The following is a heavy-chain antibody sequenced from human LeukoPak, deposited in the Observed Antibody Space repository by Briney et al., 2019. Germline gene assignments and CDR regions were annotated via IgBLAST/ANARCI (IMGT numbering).Heavy chain of an antibody. D-gene: IGHD2-8*01. CDR1: GYTFTSYG. CDR2: ISAYNGNT. J-gene: IGHJ4*02. CDR3: ARGLYCTNGVCPPGY. V-gene: IGHV1-18*01. Sequence: ASVKVSCKASGYTFTSYGISWVRQAPGQGLEWMGWISAYNGNTNYAQKLQGRVTMTTDTSTSTAYMELRSLRSDDTAVYYCARGLYCTNGVCPPGYWGQGTLVTVSS.